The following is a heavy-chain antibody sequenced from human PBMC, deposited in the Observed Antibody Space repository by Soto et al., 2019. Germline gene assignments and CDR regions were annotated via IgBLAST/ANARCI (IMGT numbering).Heavy chain of an antibody. CDR2: INGDGTYT. V-gene: IGHV3-74*01. Sequence: EVQLMESGGGLVQPGGSLRLSCAASGFTFTSYWMQWFRQAPGEGLVWVSRINGDGTYTRYADSVKGRFTISRDNAKDTLYLQMNSLRAEDTAVYYCARERGPYYTDYWGQGTLVTVSS. CDR3: ARERGPYYTDY. D-gene: IGHD1-26*01. CDR1: GFTFTSYW. J-gene: IGHJ4*02.